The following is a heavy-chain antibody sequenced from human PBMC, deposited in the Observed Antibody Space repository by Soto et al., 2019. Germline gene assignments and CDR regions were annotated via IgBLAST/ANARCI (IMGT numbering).Heavy chain of an antibody. Sequence: GGSLRLSCAASGFTFSSYSMNWVRQAPGKGLEWVSYISSSSTIYYADSVKGRFTISRDNAKNSLYLQMNSLRDEDTAVYYCARDPYSSGWYLTGGWFDPWGQGTLVTVSS. D-gene: IGHD6-19*01. CDR2: ISSSSTI. CDR3: ARDPYSSGWYLTGGWFDP. CDR1: GFTFSSYS. J-gene: IGHJ5*02. V-gene: IGHV3-48*02.